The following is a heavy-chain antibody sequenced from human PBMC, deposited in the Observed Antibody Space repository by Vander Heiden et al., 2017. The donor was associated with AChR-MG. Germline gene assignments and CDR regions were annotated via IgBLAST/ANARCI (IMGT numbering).Heavy chain of an antibody. D-gene: IGHD6-19*01. J-gene: IGHJ2*01. CDR2: INAGNGNT. V-gene: IGHV1-3*01. Sequence: QVQLVQSGAEVKKPGASVKVSCKASGYTFTSYAMHWVRQAPGQRLEWMGWINAGNGNTKYSQKFQGRVTITRDTSASTAYMELSSLRSEDTAVYYCARDGSSSGWYPPTPNWYFDLWGRGTLVTVSS. CDR1: GYTFTSYA. CDR3: ARDGSSSGWYPPTPNWYFDL.